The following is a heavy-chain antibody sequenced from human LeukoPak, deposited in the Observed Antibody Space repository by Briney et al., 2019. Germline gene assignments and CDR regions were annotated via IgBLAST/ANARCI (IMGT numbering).Heavy chain of an antibody. V-gene: IGHV3-7*05. J-gene: IGHJ4*02. CDR3: ATIKVRANNYDTDGFEY. CDR2: IKQDGNDK. CDR1: GFTLSSFW. D-gene: IGHD3-10*01. Sequence: GGTLRLSCAASGFTLSSFWMSWVRQAPGKGLEWGANIKQDGNDKYYADSVKGRFTISRDNAKNSLYLQMNSLRAEDTAVYYCATIKVRANNYDTDGFEYWGQGTLVTVSS.